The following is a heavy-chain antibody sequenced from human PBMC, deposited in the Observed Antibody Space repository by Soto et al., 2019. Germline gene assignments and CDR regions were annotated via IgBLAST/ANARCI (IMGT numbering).Heavy chain of an antibody. CDR2: IIPMFATA. D-gene: IGHD3-3*01. CDR3: ARVNFLEWFSTNNYYFDY. V-gene: IGHV1-69*13. Sequence: ASVKVSCKASGGTFSSYAISWARQAPGQGLEWMGGIIPMFATANHAQKFQGRVTITADESTSTAYMELSSLRSEDTAVYYCARVNFLEWFSTNNYYFDYWGQGTLVTVSS. CDR1: GGTFSSYA. J-gene: IGHJ4*02.